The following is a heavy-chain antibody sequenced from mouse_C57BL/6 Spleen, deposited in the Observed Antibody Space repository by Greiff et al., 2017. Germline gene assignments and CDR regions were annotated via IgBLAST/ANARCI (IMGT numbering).Heavy chain of an antibody. CDR3: ARGGELHWYFEV. Sequence: VQLQQPGAELVKPGASVKMSCKASGYTFTSYWITWVKQRPGQGLVWIGDIYPGSGSTNYNEKFKSKATLTVDTSSSTAYMQLSSLTSEDSAVYYCARGGELHWYFEVWGTGTTVTVSS. CDR1: GYTFTSYW. V-gene: IGHV1-55*01. J-gene: IGHJ1*03. CDR2: IYPGSGST. D-gene: IGHD2-1*01.